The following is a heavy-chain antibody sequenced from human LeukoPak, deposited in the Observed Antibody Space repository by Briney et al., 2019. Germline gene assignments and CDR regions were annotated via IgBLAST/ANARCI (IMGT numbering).Heavy chain of an antibody. CDR2: IYHSGST. V-gene: IGHV4-4*02. Sequence: SGTLSLTCAVSGGSISSSNWWSWVRQPPGKGLEWIGEIYHSGSTNYNPSLKSRVTISVDKSKNQFSLKLSSVTAADTAVYYCASRSSSGRYYYGMDVWGQGTTVTVSS. D-gene: IGHD6-13*01. J-gene: IGHJ6*02. CDR3: ASRSSSGRYYYGMDV. CDR1: GGSISSSNW.